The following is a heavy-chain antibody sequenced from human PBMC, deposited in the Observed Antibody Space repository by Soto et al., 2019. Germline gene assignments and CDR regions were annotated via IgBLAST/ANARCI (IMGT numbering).Heavy chain of an antibody. J-gene: IGHJ4*02. Sequence: QVQLVQSGAEVKKPGASVKVSCKTSGYTFTHYYMHWVRLAPGQGLEWMGVINPGGGYTTYAQKFQGRVTMTRDTSTSTVYMELSSLKSEDTAVYYSGREYFDSRGTPPGDWGQGTLVTVSS. V-gene: IGHV1-46*01. CDR1: GYTFTHYY. D-gene: IGHD3-22*01. CDR2: INPGGGYT. CDR3: GREYFDSRGTPPGD.